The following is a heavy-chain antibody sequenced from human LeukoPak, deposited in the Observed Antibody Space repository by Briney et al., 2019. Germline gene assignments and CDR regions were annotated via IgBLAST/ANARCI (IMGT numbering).Heavy chain of an antibody. CDR1: GFTFSTYI. CDR3: ARAITMVRGLGWFDP. D-gene: IGHD3-10*01. CDR2: ISSSSSTI. Sequence: PGGSLRLSCAASGFTFSTYIMNWVRQAPGKGLEWVSYISSSSSTIYYAGSVKGRFTISRDNARNSLYLQMNSLRAEDTAVYYCARAITMVRGLGWFDPWGQGTLVTVSS. J-gene: IGHJ5*02. V-gene: IGHV3-48*01.